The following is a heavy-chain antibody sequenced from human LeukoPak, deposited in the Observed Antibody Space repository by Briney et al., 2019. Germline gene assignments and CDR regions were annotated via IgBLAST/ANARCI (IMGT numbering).Heavy chain of an antibody. J-gene: IGHJ4*02. V-gene: IGHV3-11*01. CDR3: AKDRWSLLGERGWEPNYFDY. CDR1: GFTFSDYY. Sequence: PGGSLRLSCAASGFTFSDYYMSWIRQAPGKGLEWVSYISSSGSTIYYADSVKGRFTISRDNSKNTLYVQMNSLRAEDTAVYYCAKDRWSLLGERGWEPNYFDYWGQGTLVTVSS. CDR2: ISSSGSTI. D-gene: IGHD1-26*01.